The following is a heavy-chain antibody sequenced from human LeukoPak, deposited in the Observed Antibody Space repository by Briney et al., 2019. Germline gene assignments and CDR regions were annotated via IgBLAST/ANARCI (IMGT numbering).Heavy chain of an antibody. CDR2: IYTSGST. Sequence: KASETLSLTCSVSGDSISNYYWTWIRQPAEKGLEWIGRIYTSGSTNYNPSLKSRVTMSVDTSKSQISLKLSSVTAADTAVYYCARTIAHSGAYHYYYYMDVWGKGTSVTDSS. CDR3: ARTIAHSGAYHYYYYMDV. V-gene: IGHV4-4*07. CDR1: GDSISNYY. D-gene: IGHD3-10*01. J-gene: IGHJ6*03.